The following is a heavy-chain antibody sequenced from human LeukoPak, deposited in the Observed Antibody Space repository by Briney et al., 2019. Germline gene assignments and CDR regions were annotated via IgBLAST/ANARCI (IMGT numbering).Heavy chain of an antibody. J-gene: IGHJ6*02. V-gene: IGHV4-59*01. CDR3: ARGMYAMDV. CDR2: IYYIGSS. CDR1: GGSIRSNY. Sequence: SETLSLTCTVSGGSIRSNYWSWIRQPPGKALEWIGYIYYIGSSNYNPSLKSRVTTSVDTSKNQFSLRLSSVTAADTALYYCARGMYAMDVWGQGTTVTVSS.